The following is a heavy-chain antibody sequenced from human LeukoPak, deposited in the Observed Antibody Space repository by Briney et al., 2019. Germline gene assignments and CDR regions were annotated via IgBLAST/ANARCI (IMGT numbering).Heavy chain of an antibody. CDR1: GFTFSSYA. V-gene: IGHV3-48*03. D-gene: IGHD6-13*01. CDR3: ARALPSSWYYFDY. Sequence: GGSLRLSCAASGFTFSSYAMSWVRQAPGKGLEWVSYISRSGSIYYADSVKGRFTISRDNAKNSLYLQMNSLRAEDTAAYYCARALPSSWYYFDYWGQGTLVTVSS. CDR2: ISRSGSI. J-gene: IGHJ4*02.